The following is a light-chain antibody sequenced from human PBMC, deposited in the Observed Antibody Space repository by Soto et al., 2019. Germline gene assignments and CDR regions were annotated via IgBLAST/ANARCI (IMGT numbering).Light chain of an antibody. CDR2: AAS. Sequence: IVLTQSPATLSLSPGERATLSCRASQSVRSYLAWYQQKPGQAPRLLIYAASNRATGIPARFSGSGSGTDFTLTISSLEPEDFAVYYCQQRSNWPITFGQGTRLEIK. CDR3: QQRSNWPIT. V-gene: IGKV3-11*01. CDR1: QSVRSY. J-gene: IGKJ5*01.